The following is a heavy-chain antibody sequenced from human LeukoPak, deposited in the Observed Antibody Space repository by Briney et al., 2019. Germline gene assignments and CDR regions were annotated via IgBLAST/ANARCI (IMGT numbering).Heavy chain of an antibody. CDR3: APNRVVIGGYYYYYMDV. D-gene: IGHD3-22*01. V-gene: IGHV1-2*02. CDR1: GYTFTGYY. CDR2: INPNSGGT. Sequence: GASVKVSCKASGYTFTGYYMHWVRQAPGQGLEWMGWINPNSGGTNYAQTFQGRVTMTRDTSISTAYMELSRLRSDDTAVYYCAPNRVVIGGYYYYYMDVWGKGTTVTVSS. J-gene: IGHJ6*03.